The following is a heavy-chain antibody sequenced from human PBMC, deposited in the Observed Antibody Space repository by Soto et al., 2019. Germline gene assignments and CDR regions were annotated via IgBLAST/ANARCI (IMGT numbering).Heavy chain of an antibody. CDR2: IYSGGST. J-gene: IGHJ3*02. Sequence: GGSLRLSCAASGFTVSSNYMSWVRQAPGRGLEWVSVIYSGGSTYYADSVKGRFTISRDNSKNTLYLQMNSLRAEDTAVYYCARYCSGGSCYEPRDAFDIWGQGTMVTVSS. D-gene: IGHD2-15*01. V-gene: IGHV3-66*01. CDR1: GFTVSSNY. CDR3: ARYCSGGSCYEPRDAFDI.